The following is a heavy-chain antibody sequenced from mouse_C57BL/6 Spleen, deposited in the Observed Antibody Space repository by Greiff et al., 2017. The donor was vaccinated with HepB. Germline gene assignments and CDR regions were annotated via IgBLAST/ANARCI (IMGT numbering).Heavy chain of an antibody. Sequence: VKLVESGPELVKPGASVKISCKASGYAFSSSWMNWVKQRPGKGLEWIGRIYPGDGDTNYNGKFKGKATLTADKSSSTAYMQLSSLTSEDSAVYFCARSGSSYERYFDVWGTGTTVTVSS. D-gene: IGHD1-1*01. CDR2: IYPGDGDT. CDR1: GYAFSSSW. V-gene: IGHV1-82*01. CDR3: ARSGSSYERYFDV. J-gene: IGHJ1*03.